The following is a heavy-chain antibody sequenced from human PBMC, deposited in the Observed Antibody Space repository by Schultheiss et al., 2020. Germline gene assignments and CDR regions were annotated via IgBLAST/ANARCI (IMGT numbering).Heavy chain of an antibody. Sequence: SETLSLTCTVSGGSISSYYWSWIRQPPGKGLEWIGYIYYSGSTNYNPSLKSRVTMSVDKSKNQFSLKLSSVTAADTAVYYCAREGDFRELLSPWGQGTLVTVSS. V-gene: IGHV4-59*12. J-gene: IGHJ5*02. CDR3: AREGDFRELLSP. D-gene: IGHD3-10*01. CDR2: IYYSGST. CDR1: GGSISSYY.